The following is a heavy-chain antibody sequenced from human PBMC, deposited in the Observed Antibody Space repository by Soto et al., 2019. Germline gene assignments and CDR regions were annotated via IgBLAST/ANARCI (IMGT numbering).Heavy chain of an antibody. V-gene: IGHV3-23*01. CDR1: GFTFSSYA. D-gene: IGHD5-18*01. CDR3: AKGPNPMGTAIAPLDY. CDR2: ISGSGGST. Sequence: EVQLLESGGGLVQPGGSLRLSCAASGFTFSSYAMSWVRQAPGKGLEWVSAISGSGGSTYYADSVKGRFTISRDNSKNTLYLQMNSLRAEDTAVYYCAKGPNPMGTAIAPLDYWGQGTLVTVSS. J-gene: IGHJ4*02.